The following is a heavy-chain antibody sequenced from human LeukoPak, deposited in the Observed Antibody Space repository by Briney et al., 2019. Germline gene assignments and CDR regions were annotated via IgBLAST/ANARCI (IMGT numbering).Heavy chain of an antibody. CDR1: GGTFSSYA. V-gene: IGHV1-69*13. CDR3: ARGPDCSSTSCYANAFDI. CDR2: ITPIFGTA. J-gene: IGHJ3*02. D-gene: IGHD2-2*01. Sequence: ASVKVSCTASGGTFSSYAISWVRQAPGQGLEWMGGITPIFGTANYAQKFQGRVTITADESTSTAYMELSSLRSEDTAVYYCARGPDCSSTSCYANAFDIWGQGTMVTVSS.